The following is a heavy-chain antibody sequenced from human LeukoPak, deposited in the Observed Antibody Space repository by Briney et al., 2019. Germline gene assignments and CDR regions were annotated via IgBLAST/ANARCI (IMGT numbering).Heavy chain of an antibody. J-gene: IGHJ6*02. CDR3: ARGTSWELLYYYYGMDV. CDR2: IKKDGSEK. Sequence: GGSLRLSCAASGFTFSSYWMTWFRKVPGKGLKWVANIKKDGSEKYYVDSVKGRFTISRDNAKNSLYLQMNSLRAEDTAVYYCARGTSWELLYYYYGMDVWGQGTTVTVSS. V-gene: IGHV3-7*01. D-gene: IGHD1-26*01. CDR1: GFTFSSYW.